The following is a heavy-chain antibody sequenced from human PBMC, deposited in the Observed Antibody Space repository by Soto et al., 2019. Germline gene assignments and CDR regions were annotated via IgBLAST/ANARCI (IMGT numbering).Heavy chain of an antibody. CDR3: ARQLIYILDS. V-gene: IGHV5-51*01. Sequence: PGESLKISCKGVGYKFGSAWIGWERQMPGKGLEWMGIIKPGTSDIRYSPSCRGHVTISADEAVSTAYLQWSSLKASDTPMYYCARQLIYILDSWRQVTLVTVSS. D-gene: IGHD3-3*02. CDR2: IKPGTSDI. J-gene: IGHJ4*02. CDR1: GYKFGSAW.